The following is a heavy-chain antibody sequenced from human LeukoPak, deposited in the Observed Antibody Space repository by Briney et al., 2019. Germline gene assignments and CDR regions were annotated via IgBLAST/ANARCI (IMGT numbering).Heavy chain of an antibody. D-gene: IGHD5-18*01. V-gene: IGHV3-49*03. CDR3: TRDRGYSYGYHFDY. CDR2: IRSKAYGGTT. CDR1: GFTFGDYA. Sequence: GGSLRLSCTASGFTFGDYAMSWFRQAPGKGLEWVGFIRSKAYGGTTEYAASVKGRFTISRDDSKSIAYLQMNSLTTEDTAVYYCTRDRGYSYGYHFDYWGQGTLVTVSS. J-gene: IGHJ4*02.